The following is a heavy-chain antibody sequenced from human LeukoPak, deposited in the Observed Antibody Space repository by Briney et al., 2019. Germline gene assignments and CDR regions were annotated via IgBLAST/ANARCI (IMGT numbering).Heavy chain of an antibody. D-gene: IGHD6-6*01. Sequence: PGGSLRLSCAASGFTFSSYAMHWVRQAPGKGLEWVAVISYDGSNKYYADSVKGRFTISRDNSKNTLYLQMNSLRAEDTAVYYCARDGPFPKGKAARTKFDYWGQGTLVTVSS. J-gene: IGHJ4*02. CDR2: ISYDGSNK. V-gene: IGHV3-30-3*01. CDR1: GFTFSSYA. CDR3: ARDGPFPKGKAARTKFDY.